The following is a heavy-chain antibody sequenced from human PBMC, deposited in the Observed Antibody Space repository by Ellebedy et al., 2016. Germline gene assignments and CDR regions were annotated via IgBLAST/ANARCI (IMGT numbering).Heavy chain of an antibody. V-gene: IGHV3-33*01. Sequence: GESLKISCAASGFTFSSYGMHWVRQAPGKGLEWVAVIWYDGSNKYYADSVKGRFTISRDNSKNTLYLQMNSLRAEDTAVYYCARDAQLLSQVDAFDIWGQGTMVTVSS. CDR3: ARDAQLLSQVDAFDI. J-gene: IGHJ3*02. CDR2: IWYDGSNK. D-gene: IGHD2-2*01. CDR1: GFTFSSYG.